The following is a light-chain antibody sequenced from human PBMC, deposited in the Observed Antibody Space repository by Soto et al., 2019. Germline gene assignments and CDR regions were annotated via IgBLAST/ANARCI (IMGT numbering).Light chain of an antibody. V-gene: IGKV3-15*01. CDR1: QSVSSK. J-gene: IGKJ2*01. Sequence: EIVMTQSPATLSVSPGERATLSCRASQSVSSKLVWYQQKPGQAPRLLIYGASTRATDIPARCSASASGTEFTLTISSLQSEDSAFYYCQQYNTWPYTFGQGTKLEIK. CDR2: GAS. CDR3: QQYNTWPYT.